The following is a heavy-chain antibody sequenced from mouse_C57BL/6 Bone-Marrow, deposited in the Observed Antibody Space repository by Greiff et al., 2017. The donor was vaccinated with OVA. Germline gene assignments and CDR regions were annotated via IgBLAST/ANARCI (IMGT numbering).Heavy chain of an antibody. J-gene: IGHJ1*03. V-gene: IGHV1-7*01. D-gene: IGHD1-1*01. CDR2: INPSSGYN. CDR3: ASHYYGSSYRYFDV. CDR1: GYTFTSYW. Sequence: VQLQESGAELAKPGASVKLSCKASGYTFTSYWMHWVKQRPGQGLEWIGYINPSSGYNKYNQKFKDKATLTADKSSTTAYMQLSSLTYEDFAVYYCASHYYGSSYRYFDVWGTGTTVTVSS.